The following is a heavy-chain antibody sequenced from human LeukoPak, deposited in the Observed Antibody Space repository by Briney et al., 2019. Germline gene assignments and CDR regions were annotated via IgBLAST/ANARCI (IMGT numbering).Heavy chain of an antibody. V-gene: IGHV3-66*01. D-gene: IGHD3-16*01. CDR3: AREKDNWGIDAFDF. Sequence: PGGSLRLSCAASGFAVSSNYMSWVRQARGKGLEWVSVIYSGGSTYYADSVKGRFTISRDNSKNTLYLQMNSLRAEDTAVYYCAREKDNWGIDAFDFWGQGTMVTVSS. J-gene: IGHJ3*01. CDR2: IYSGGST. CDR1: GFAVSSNY.